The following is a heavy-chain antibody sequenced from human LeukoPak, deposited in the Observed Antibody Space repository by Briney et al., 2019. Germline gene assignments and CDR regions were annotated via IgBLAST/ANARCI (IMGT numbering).Heavy chain of an antibody. D-gene: IGHD3-10*01. CDR3: ARVLSAAGFDFDY. CDR2: ISSSSSYI. J-gene: IGHJ4*02. Sequence: PGGSLRLSCAASGFTFSSYSMNWVRQAPGKGLGWVSSISSSSSYIYYADSVKGRFTISRDNAKNSLYLQMNSLRAEDTAVYYCARVLSAAGFDFDYWGQGTPVTVSS. CDR1: GFTFSSYS. V-gene: IGHV3-21*01.